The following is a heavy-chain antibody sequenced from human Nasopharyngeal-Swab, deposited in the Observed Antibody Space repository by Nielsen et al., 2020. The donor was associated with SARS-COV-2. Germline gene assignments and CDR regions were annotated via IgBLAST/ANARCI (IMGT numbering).Heavy chain of an antibody. V-gene: IGHV5-51*01. CDR1: GYSFTTFW. D-gene: IGHD2-15*01. Sequence: GESLKISCKASGYSFTTFWITWVRQMPGKGLEWMGIIYPDDSDTRYSTSFQGQVTFSVAKSTSTAYLQWSRLKASDTAMYYCARLRGSAFYYYYLDVWGKGTTVTVSS. J-gene: IGHJ6*03. CDR3: ARLRGSAFYYYYLDV. CDR2: IYPDDSDT.